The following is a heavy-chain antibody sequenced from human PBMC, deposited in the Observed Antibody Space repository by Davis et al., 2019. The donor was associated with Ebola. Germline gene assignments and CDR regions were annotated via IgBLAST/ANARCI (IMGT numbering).Heavy chain of an antibody. D-gene: IGHD5-12*01. V-gene: IGHV1-46*03. CDR1: GYTFTNYY. CDR2: INPNDGRT. CDR3: TTPGGQDSGYDVFDI. J-gene: IGHJ3*02. Sequence: SVTVSCKASGYTFTNYYMHWVRHAPGHGLECMGMINPNDGRTIYAQKFQGRVTVTRDTSTTTVYMDLSSLRSEDTALYYCTTPGGQDSGYDVFDIWGQGTMVTVSS.